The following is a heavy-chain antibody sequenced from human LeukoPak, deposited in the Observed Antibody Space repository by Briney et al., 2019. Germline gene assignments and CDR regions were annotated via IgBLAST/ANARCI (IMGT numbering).Heavy chain of an antibody. CDR2: ITSDGCNT. CDR1: GFSFSNVW. V-gene: IGHV3-74*01. CDR3: ARDLGGYYYGMDV. Sequence: GGSLRLSCAASGFSFSNVWMHWVRQAPGKGLEWVSRITSDGCNTIYADSVKGRFTISRDNAKNTVYLQMNSLRAEDTAVYYCARDLGGYYYGMDVWGQGTTVTVSS. J-gene: IGHJ6*02. D-gene: IGHD3-16*01.